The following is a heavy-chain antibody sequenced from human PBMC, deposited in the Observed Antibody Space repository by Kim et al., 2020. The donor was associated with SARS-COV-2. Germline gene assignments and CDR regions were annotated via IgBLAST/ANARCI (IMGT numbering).Heavy chain of an antibody. CDR3: ARESWVGRYFDL. CDR1: GGSISSCGYS. J-gene: IGHJ2*01. CDR2: IYHSGST. Sequence: SETLSLTCAVSGGSISSCGYSWSWIRQPPGKGLEWIGYIYHSGSTYYNPSLKSRVTISVDRSKNQFSLKLSSVTAADTAVYYCARESWVGRYFDLWGRGTLVTVSS. V-gene: IGHV4-30-2*01. D-gene: IGHD1-26*01.